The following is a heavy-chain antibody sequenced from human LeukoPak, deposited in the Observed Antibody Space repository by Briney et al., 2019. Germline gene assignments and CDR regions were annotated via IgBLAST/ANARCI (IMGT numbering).Heavy chain of an antibody. V-gene: IGHV3-23*01. J-gene: IGHJ3*02. CDR3: AKDLAILWFGEFDAFDI. Sequence: HSGGSLRLSCAASGFTFSIYAMSWVRQAPGKGLEWVSAISGSGGTAYYADSVKGRFTISRDNSKNTLYLQMNSLRAEDTAVYYCAKDLAILWFGEFDAFDIWGQGTMVTVSS. CDR1: GFTFSIYA. CDR2: ISGSGGTA. D-gene: IGHD3-10*01.